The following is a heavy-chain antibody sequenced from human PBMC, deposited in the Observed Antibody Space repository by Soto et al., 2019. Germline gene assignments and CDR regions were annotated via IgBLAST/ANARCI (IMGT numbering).Heavy chain of an antibody. CDR1: GYTFTSYG. J-gene: IGHJ6*04. D-gene: IGHD3-10*01. CDR2: ISAYNGNT. V-gene: IGHV1-18*01. CDR3: HRDSYDLWFGAFSVVSDSYYYYYYGMDV. Sequence: ASGKVSCKASGYTFTSYGISWVRQAPGQGLEWMGWISAYNGNTNYAQKLQGRVTMTTDTSTSTAYMELRSLRSDDTAVYYCHRDSYDLWFGAFSVVSDSYYYYYYGMDVWGKRPTVTVSS.